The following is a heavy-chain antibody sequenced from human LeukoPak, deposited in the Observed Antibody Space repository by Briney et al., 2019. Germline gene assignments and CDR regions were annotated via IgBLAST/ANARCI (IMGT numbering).Heavy chain of an antibody. CDR1: GGSISSGNYY. CDR2: IYYSGST. D-gene: IGHD6-13*01. J-gene: IGHJ4*02. CDR3: ARLQNHYSRTYFDY. Sequence: PSETLSLTCTVSGGSISSGNYYWSWIRQPPGKGLEWIGYIYYSGSTNYNPSLKSRVTISVDTSKNQFSLKLSSVTAADTAVYYCARLQNHYSRTYFDYWGQGTLVTVSS. V-gene: IGHV4-61*01.